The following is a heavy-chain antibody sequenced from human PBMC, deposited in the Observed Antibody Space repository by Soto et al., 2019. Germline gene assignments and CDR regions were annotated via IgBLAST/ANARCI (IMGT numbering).Heavy chain of an antibody. CDR1: GFSFSDYF. V-gene: IGHV1-46*01. J-gene: IGHJ5*02. CDR2: INPSGDSR. Sequence: GASVKVSCKASGFSFSDYFMHWVRQAPGQGLEWMGIINPSGDSRNYAQKFQGRVTITRDTSTSTVYMDMSSLRYEDTAVYYCARDKSQNYGTPAARSWFNPWGQGNTVTVSS. D-gene: IGHD4-17*01. CDR3: ARDKSQNYGTPAARSWFNP.